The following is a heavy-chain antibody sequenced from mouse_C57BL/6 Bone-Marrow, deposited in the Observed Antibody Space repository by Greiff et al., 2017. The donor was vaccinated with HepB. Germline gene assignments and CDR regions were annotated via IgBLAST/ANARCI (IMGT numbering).Heavy chain of an antibody. V-gene: IGHV3-6*01. Sequence: DVQLQESGPGLVKPSQSLSLTCSVTGYSITSGYYWNWIRQFPGNKLEWMGYISYDGSNNYNPSLKNRISITRDTSKNQFFLKLNSVTTEDTATYYCARAPTVVATGYWYFDVWGTGTTVTVSS. CDR3: ARAPTVVATGYWYFDV. CDR2: ISYDGSN. D-gene: IGHD1-1*01. CDR1: GYSITSGYY. J-gene: IGHJ1*03.